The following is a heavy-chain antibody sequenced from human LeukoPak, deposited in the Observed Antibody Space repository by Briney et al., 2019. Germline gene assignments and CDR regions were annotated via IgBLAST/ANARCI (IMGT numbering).Heavy chain of an antibody. J-gene: IGHJ6*03. CDR2: IYHSGST. D-gene: IGHD1-14*01. CDR3: ARKDGEPSFGYYYYYMDV. Sequence: SETLSLTCTVSGYSISSGYYWGWIRQPPGKGLEWIGSIYHSGSTYYNPSLKSRVTISVDTSKNQFSLKLSSVTAADTAVYYCARKDGEPSFGYYYYYMDVWGKGTTVTVSS. V-gene: IGHV4-38-2*02. CDR1: GYSISSGYY.